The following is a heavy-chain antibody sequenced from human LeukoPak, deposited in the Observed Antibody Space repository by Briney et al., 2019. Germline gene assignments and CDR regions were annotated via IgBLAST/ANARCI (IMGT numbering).Heavy chain of an antibody. J-gene: IGHJ5*02. V-gene: IGHV1-3*01. CDR2: INAGNSNT. CDR1: GYTFTSYA. CDR3: ARSLLLRFFNWFDP. D-gene: IGHD3-3*01. Sequence: ASVKVSCKASGYTFTSYAMHWVRQAPGQRLEWMGWINAGNSNTKYSQKFQGRVTITRDTSASTAYMELSSLRSEDTAVYYCARSLLLRFFNWFDPWGQGTLVTVSS.